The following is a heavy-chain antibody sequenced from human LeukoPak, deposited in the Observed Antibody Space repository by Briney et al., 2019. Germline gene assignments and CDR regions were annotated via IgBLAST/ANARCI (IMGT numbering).Heavy chain of an antibody. J-gene: IGHJ4*02. V-gene: IGHV3-48*04. CDR3: ASARGDFWTSYYSY. D-gene: IGHD3/OR15-3a*01. Sequence: GGSLRLSCAASGFTFSSYSMDWVRQAPGKGLEWVSYISSSSTIYYADSVEGRFTISRDNAKNSLYLQMNSLRAEDTAVYYCASARGDFWTSYYSYWGQGTLVTVSS. CDR1: GFTFSSYS. CDR2: ISSSSTI.